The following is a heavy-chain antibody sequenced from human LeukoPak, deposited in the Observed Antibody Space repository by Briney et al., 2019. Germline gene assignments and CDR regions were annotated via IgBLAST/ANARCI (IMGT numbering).Heavy chain of an antibody. CDR2: VNNDGSAT. J-gene: IGHJ4*02. D-gene: IGHD2/OR15-2a*01. Sequence: GGSLRLSCAASRFIFTNYWIHWVRQAPGKGLVWVAHVNNDGSATSYADSVKGRFTISRDSAKNTVYLHMNSLRVEDTAVYYCTSFFETNWGQGTLVTVSS. CDR3: TSFFETN. V-gene: IGHV3-74*01. CDR1: RFIFTNYW.